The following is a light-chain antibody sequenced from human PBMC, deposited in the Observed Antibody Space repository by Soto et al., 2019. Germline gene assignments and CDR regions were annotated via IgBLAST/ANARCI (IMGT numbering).Light chain of an antibody. Sequence: DIQMTQSPASLSASIGDRVIITCRASQSISNYLNWYQHKPGRAPKFLIYAASSLQSGVPSRFSGSGSGTDFTHTISSLQREDFGTYFCQQGFSAAWTFGQGTKVE. V-gene: IGKV1-39*01. CDR2: AAS. CDR1: QSISNY. CDR3: QQGFSAAWT. J-gene: IGKJ1*01.